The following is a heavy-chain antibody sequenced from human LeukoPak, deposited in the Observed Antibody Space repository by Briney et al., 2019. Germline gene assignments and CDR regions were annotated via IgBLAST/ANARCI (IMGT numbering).Heavy chain of an antibody. CDR3: ATYTYWVAGDV. CDR1: GFTFSDSW. Sequence: PGGSLRLSCAASGFTFSDSWMSWVRQAPGKGLEWVANMNQDGSEKDYVDSVKGRFTISRDNARNSLYLQMSSLRAEDTAVYYCATYTYWVAGDVWGQGTTVTVSS. D-gene: IGHD3-16*01. CDR2: MNQDGSEK. V-gene: IGHV3-7*01. J-gene: IGHJ6*02.